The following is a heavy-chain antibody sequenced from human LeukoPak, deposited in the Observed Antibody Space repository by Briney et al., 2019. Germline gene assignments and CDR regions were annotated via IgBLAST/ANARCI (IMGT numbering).Heavy chain of an antibody. CDR3: ARNQIMGAIRSPFDY. V-gene: IGHV5-51*01. D-gene: IGHD2-8*01. CDR1: GYSFTSYW. J-gene: IGHJ4*02. Sequence: GESLKISCKGSGYSFTSYWIGWARQMPGKGLEWMGIIYPGDSDTRYSPSFQGQVTISADKSISTAYPQWSSLKASDTAMYYCARNQIMGAIRSPFDYWGQGTLVTVSS. CDR2: IYPGDSDT.